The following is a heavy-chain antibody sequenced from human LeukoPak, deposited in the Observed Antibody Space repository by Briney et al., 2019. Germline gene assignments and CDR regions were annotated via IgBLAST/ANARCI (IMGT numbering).Heavy chain of an antibody. Sequence: PGGSLRLSCAASGFTFSSYSMNWVRQAPGKGLEWVSYISSSSSTIYYADSVKGRFTISRDNAKNSLYLQMNSLRAEDTAVYYCTTDPAAYSSGWSDVDYWGQGTLVTVSS. J-gene: IGHJ4*02. CDR2: ISSSSSTI. CDR3: TTDPAAYSSGWSDVDY. CDR1: GFTFSSYS. D-gene: IGHD6-19*01. V-gene: IGHV3-48*04.